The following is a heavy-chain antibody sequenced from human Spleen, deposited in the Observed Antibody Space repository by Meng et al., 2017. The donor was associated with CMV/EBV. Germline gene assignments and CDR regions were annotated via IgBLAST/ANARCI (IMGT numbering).Heavy chain of an antibody. CDR2: IHYSGTP. V-gene: IGHV4-59*01. J-gene: IGHJ4*02. Sequence: SETLSLTCTVSGGTISGYYWSWIRQSPGKRLETIGYIHYSGTPNYSPSLKSRVTISVDTSRNQVSLNLTSVTAADTAIYFCARRIYGVHDYWGQGTLVTVSS. CDR3: ARRIYGVHDY. CDR1: GGTISGYY. D-gene: IGHD4-17*01.